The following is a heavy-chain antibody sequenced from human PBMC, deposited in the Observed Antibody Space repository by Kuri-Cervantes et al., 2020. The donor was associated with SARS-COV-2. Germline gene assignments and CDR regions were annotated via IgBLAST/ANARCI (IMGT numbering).Heavy chain of an antibody. CDR3: ARDRGSGSCYDY. CDR1: GYTFTRYH. V-gene: IGHV1-46*01. D-gene: IGHD3-10*01. CDR2: INPDGGGT. Sequence: ASVKVSCKTSGYTFTRYHIHWVRRARGQGLEWLGVINPDGGGTSYAPTFKGRVTMTSDTSTSTVYMELSSLKSDDTAIYYCARDRGSGSCYDYWGQGTLVTVS. J-gene: IGHJ4*02.